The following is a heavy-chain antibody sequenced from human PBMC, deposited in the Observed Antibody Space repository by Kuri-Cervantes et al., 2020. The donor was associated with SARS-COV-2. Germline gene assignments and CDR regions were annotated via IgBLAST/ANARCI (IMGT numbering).Heavy chain of an antibody. CDR3: ARGLDFWSGYYGMDV. CDR2: ISAYNGNT. Sequence: ASVKVSCKASGYTFTSYGISWVRQAPGQGPEWMGWISAYNGNTNYAQKLQGRVTMTTDTSTSTAYMELRSLRSDDTAVYYCARGLDFWSGYYGMDVWGQGTTVTVSS. CDR1: GYTFTSYG. J-gene: IGHJ6*02. V-gene: IGHV1-18*04. D-gene: IGHD3-3*01.